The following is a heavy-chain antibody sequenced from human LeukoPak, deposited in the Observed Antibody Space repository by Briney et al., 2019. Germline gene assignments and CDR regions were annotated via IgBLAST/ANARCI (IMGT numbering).Heavy chain of an antibody. J-gene: IGHJ4*02. V-gene: IGHV3-23*01. CDR2: ISGSGGST. Sequence: PGGSLRLSCAASGFTFSSYAMSWVRQAPGKGLEWVSAISGSGGSTYYADSVKGRFTISRDNAKNSLYLQMNSLRAEDTAVYYCARESLRGIPYFDAPQYYFDYWGQGTLVTVSS. CDR3: ARESLRGIPYFDAPQYYFDY. CDR1: GFTFSSYA. D-gene: IGHD3-16*01.